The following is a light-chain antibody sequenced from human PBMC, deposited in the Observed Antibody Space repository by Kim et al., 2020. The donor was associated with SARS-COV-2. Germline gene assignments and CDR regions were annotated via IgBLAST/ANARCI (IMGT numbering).Light chain of an antibody. Sequence: DIQMTQSPFSLSASVGDRVTITCRASQSISSYLNWYQQIPGKAPKLLIYAASTLQSGVPSRFSGSGAGTDFTLTISSLQLEDFATYFCQQSFKTPLTFGGGTKVDIK. V-gene: IGKV1-39*01. J-gene: IGKJ4*01. CDR3: QQSFKTPLT. CDR1: QSISSY. CDR2: AAS.